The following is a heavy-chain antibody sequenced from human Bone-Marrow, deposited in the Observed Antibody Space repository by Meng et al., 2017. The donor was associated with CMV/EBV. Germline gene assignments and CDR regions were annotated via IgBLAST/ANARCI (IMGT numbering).Heavy chain of an antibody. Sequence: GESLKISCATSGFLFTTCAMTWVRQAPGKGLEWVATISPTGGRTYYADSVRGRFTTSRDNSKGTLYLQTNSLRLEDTATYYCVKVRTILRYEVFEYWGRGTLVTVSS. CDR1: GFLFTTCA. J-gene: IGHJ4*02. CDR2: ISPTGGRT. CDR3: VKVRTILRYEVFEY. V-gene: IGHV3-23*01. D-gene: IGHD3-9*01.